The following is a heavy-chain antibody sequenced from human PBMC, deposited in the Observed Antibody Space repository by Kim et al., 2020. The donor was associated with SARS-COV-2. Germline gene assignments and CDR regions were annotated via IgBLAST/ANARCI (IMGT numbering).Heavy chain of an antibody. J-gene: IGHJ4*02. CDR3: AKVHHPRHSSGSQPFDY. V-gene: IGHV3-9*01. D-gene: IGHD6-19*01. Sequence: VKGRFTISRDNAKNSLYLQMNSLRAEDTALYYCAKVHHPRHSSGSQPFDYWGQGTLVTVSS.